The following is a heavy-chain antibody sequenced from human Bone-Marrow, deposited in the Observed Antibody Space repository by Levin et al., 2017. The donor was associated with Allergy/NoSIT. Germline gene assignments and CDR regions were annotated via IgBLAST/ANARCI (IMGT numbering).Heavy chain of an antibody. J-gene: IGHJ4*02. CDR2: IYSNGDA. Sequence: SQTLSLTCSVSGGSMSRYYWSWIRQSPERGLEWIGYIYSNGDASYNPYLEGRVTISVDTPRNQFSLRLRSVTAADTALYYCARARDNFGYLPLDHWGQGTLVIVSS. CDR3: ARARDNFGYLPLDH. CDR1: GGSMSRYY. V-gene: IGHV4-59*12. D-gene: IGHD5-18*01.